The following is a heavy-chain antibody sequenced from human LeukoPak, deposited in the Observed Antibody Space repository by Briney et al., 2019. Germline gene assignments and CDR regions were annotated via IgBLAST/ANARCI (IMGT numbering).Heavy chain of an antibody. D-gene: IGHD1-26*01. Sequence: GGSLRLSCTASGFTLGDYAMSWVRQAPGKGLEWVGRIKSKTDGGTTDYAAPVKGRFTISRDDSKNTLYLQMNSLKTEDTAVYYCTTEGGSYYTDDYWGQGTLVTVSS. CDR2: IKSKTDGGTT. V-gene: IGHV3-15*01. CDR1: GFTLGDYA. CDR3: TTEGGSYYTDDY. J-gene: IGHJ4*02.